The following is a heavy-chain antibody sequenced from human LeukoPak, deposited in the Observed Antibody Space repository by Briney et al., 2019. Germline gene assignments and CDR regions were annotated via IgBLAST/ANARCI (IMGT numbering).Heavy chain of an antibody. D-gene: IGHD1-14*01. V-gene: IGHV3-21*01. J-gene: IGHJ4*02. CDR3: AIRVRGYNGALDY. Sequence: GGSLRLSCAASGFTFSNYYMNWVRQAPGKGLEWVSSISSGSSYIYYADSLKGRFTISRDNPKDSPYMQMNSLRAEDTPGYYRAIRVRGYNGALDYWGQGTLVTVSP. CDR2: ISSGSSYI. CDR1: GFTFSNYY.